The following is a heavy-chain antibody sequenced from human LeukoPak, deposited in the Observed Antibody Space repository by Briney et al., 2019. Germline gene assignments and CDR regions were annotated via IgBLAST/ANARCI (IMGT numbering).Heavy chain of an antibody. Sequence: SETLSLTCTVSGGSISSYYWSWIRQPPGKGLEWIGYIYYSGSTNYNPSLKSRVTISVDTSKNQFSLKLSSVTAADTAVYYCARDSDYYDSSGDAFDIWGQGTMVTVSS. CDR1: GGSISSYY. V-gene: IGHV4-59*13. J-gene: IGHJ3*02. CDR3: ARDSDYYDSSGDAFDI. D-gene: IGHD3-22*01. CDR2: IYYSGST.